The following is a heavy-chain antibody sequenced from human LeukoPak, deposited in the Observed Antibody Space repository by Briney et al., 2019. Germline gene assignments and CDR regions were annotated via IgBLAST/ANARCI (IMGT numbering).Heavy chain of an antibody. CDR1: GFTFSNVW. Sequence: GGSLRLSCAASGFTFSNVWMNWVRQAPGKGLEWVAVISYDGSNKYYADSVKGRFTISRDNSKNTLYLQMNSLRAEDTAVYYCAKVPSRNYQFDYWGQGTLVTVSS. V-gene: IGHV3-30*18. J-gene: IGHJ4*02. D-gene: IGHD1-7*01. CDR2: ISYDGSNK. CDR3: AKVPSRNYQFDY.